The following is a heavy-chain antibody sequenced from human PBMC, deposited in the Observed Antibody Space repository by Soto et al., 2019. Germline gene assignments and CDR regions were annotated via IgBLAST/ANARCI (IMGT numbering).Heavy chain of an antibody. CDR1: GGSISSSSYY. V-gene: IGHV4-39*01. D-gene: IGHD3-3*01. CDR3: AVLSITIFGVVIDPYYYGMDV. CDR2: IYYSGST. J-gene: IGHJ6*02. Sequence: SETLSLTCTVSGGSISSSSYYWGWIRQPPGKGLEWIGSIYYSGSTYYNPSLKSRVTISVDTSKNQFSLKLSSVTAADTAVYYCAVLSITIFGVVIDPYYYGMDVWSQGTTVTVSS.